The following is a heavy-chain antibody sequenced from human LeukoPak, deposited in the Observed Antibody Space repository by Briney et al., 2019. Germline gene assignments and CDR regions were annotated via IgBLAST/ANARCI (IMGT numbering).Heavy chain of an antibody. D-gene: IGHD5-12*01. Sequence: SETLSLTCTVSGGSISSYYWSWIRQPPGKGLEWIGYIYYSGSTNYNPSLKSRVTISVDTSKNQFSLKLSSVTAADTAVYYCARFYGVATLFDYWGQGTLVTVSS. J-gene: IGHJ4*02. CDR2: IYYSGST. CDR1: GGSISSYY. V-gene: IGHV4-59*01. CDR3: ARFYGVATLFDY.